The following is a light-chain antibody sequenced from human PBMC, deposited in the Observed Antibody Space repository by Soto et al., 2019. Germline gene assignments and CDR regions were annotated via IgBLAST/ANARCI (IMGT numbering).Light chain of an antibody. Sequence: EIVLTQSPATLSLSPGERATLSCRASQSVSSYLAWYQQKPGQAPRLLIYDASNRATGIPARFSGSGSGTDLTLTIGSLEAEDFAVYYCQQRSNWPPITFGQGTRLEIK. CDR1: QSVSSY. CDR2: DAS. J-gene: IGKJ5*01. CDR3: QQRSNWPPIT. V-gene: IGKV3-11*01.